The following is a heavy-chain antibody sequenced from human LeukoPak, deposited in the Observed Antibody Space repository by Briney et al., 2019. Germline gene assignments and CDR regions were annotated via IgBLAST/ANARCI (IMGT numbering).Heavy chain of an antibody. CDR1: GASISSSDYY. V-gene: IGHV4-61*08. CDR3: ARAAGQDHTKMMVYYYYYMDV. Sequence: SETLSLTCTVSGASISSSDYYWSWIRQPPGKGLEWIGYVYHNGSTKYNPSLKSRVTLSIDTSKNQFSLNLSSVTAADTALYYCARAAGQDHTKMMVYYYYYMDVWGKGSTVTVSS. CDR2: VYHNGST. D-gene: IGHD2-8*01. J-gene: IGHJ6*03.